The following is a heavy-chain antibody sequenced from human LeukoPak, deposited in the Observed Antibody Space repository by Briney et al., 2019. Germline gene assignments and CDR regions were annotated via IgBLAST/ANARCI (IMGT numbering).Heavy chain of an antibody. CDR3: TTTVMVTSFDY. CDR2: IRTKANSYAT. Sequence: GGSLKLSCAASGFTFSGAAMFWVRQASGKGLEWVGRIRTKANSYATTYAASVEGRFTISRDDSKNMAYLQMNSLKKEDTAVYYCTTTVMVTSFDYWGRGTLVTVSS. D-gene: IGHD5-18*01. CDR1: GFTFSGAA. V-gene: IGHV3-73*01. J-gene: IGHJ4*02.